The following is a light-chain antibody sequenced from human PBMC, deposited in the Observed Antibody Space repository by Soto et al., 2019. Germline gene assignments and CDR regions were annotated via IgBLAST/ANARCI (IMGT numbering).Light chain of an antibody. CDR2: GAS. CDR3: QQYNNWPPYA. J-gene: IGKJ2*01. CDR1: QSVSSN. Sequence: EIVMTQSPATLSVSPGERATLSCRASQSVSSNLAWYQQKPGQAPRLLIYGASTRATGIPARFSGSGSGTEFTVTISCLQSGDFAFYYWQQYNNWPPYAFGQGTKVEIK. V-gene: IGKV3-15*01.